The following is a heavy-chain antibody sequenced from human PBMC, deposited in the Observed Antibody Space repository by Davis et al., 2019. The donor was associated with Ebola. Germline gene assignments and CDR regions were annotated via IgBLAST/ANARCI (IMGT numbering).Heavy chain of an antibody. CDR3: ARAWFSSSPDFDY. CDR2: IYYSGST. CDR1: GGSISSYY. J-gene: IGHJ4*02. D-gene: IGHD6-13*01. Sequence: SETLSLTCTVSGGSISSYYWSWIWQPPGKGLEWIGYIYYSGSTNYNPSLKSRVTISVDTSKNQFSLKLSSVTAADTAVYYCARAWFSSSPDFDYWGQGTLVTVSS. V-gene: IGHV4-59*01.